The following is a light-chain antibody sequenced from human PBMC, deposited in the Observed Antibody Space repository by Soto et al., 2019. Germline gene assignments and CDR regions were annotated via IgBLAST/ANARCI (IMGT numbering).Light chain of an antibody. CDR2: GAS. CDR1: QSVSGNS. J-gene: IGKJ2*01. CDR3: QHYGRSPKT. Sequence: EIVLTQSLGTLSLSLGERATPSCRPSQSVSGNSLAWYQQKPGQAHRLLILGASGRASCIPDRFSGSGSGTDFSLTISRLEPEDLAVYYCQHYGRSPKTFGQGTKLEI. V-gene: IGKV3-20*01.